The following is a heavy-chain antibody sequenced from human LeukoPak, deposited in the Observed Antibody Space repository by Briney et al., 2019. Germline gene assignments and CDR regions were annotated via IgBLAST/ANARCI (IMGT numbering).Heavy chain of an antibody. J-gene: IGHJ4*02. D-gene: IGHD6-6*01. CDR3: AKGSASGRPYYFDY. Sequence: GGSLRLSCTASGFIFSKYAMSWVRQTPGKGLEWVSAITAGGDDTYHADSVQGRITISRDNSKDTLYLQMNSLRAEGTAVYYCAKGSASGRPYYFDYWGQGSLVTVSS. CDR1: GFIFSKYA. CDR2: ITAGGDDT. V-gene: IGHV3-23*01.